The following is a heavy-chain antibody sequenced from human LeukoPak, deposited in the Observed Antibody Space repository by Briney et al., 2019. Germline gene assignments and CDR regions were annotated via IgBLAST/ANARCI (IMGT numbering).Heavy chain of an antibody. J-gene: IGHJ4*02. Sequence: GGSLRLSCAASGFTFSSYSMNWVRQAPGKGLEWVSYISSSSSTIYYADSVKGRFTISRDNAKNSLYLQMNSLRAEDTAVYYCAREMGLDYYDSSGYYSAHWGQGTLVTVSS. CDR1: GFTFSSYS. V-gene: IGHV3-48*01. CDR2: ISSSSSTI. CDR3: AREMGLDYYDSSGYYSAH. D-gene: IGHD3-22*01.